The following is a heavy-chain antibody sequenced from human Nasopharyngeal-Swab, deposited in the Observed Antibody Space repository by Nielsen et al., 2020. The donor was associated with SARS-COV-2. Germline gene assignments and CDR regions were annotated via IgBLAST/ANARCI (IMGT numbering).Heavy chain of an antibody. Sequence: LSLTCAASGFTFSDYYMSWIRQAPGKGLEWVSYISSSGSTIYYADSVKGRFTISRDNAKNSLYLQMNSLRAEDTAVYYCARDRYSSSWYGPIDYWGQGTLVTVSS. CDR3: ARDRYSSSWYGPIDY. J-gene: IGHJ4*02. D-gene: IGHD6-13*01. CDR2: ISSSGSTI. CDR1: GFTFSDYY. V-gene: IGHV3-11*01.